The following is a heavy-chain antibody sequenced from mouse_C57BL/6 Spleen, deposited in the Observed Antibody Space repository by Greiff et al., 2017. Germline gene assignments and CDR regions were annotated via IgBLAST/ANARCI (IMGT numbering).Heavy chain of an antibody. D-gene: IGHD1-1*01. CDR3: TRPEGGLLLSFAY. J-gene: IGHJ3*01. CDR2: IDPETGGT. V-gene: IGHV1-15*01. Sequence: VQLQQSGAELVRPGASVTLSCKASGYTFTDYEMHWVKQTPVHGLEWIGAIDPETGGTAYNQKFKGKAILTADKSSSTAYMELRSLTSEDSAVYYCTRPEGGLLLSFAYWGQGTLVTVPA. CDR1: GYTFTDYE.